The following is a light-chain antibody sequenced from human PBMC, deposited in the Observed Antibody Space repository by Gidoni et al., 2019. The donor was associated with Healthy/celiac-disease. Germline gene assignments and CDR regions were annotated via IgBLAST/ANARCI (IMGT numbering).Light chain of an antibody. CDR1: QDISNY. V-gene: IGKV1-33*01. CDR3: QQYDNLPIT. CDR2: DAS. Sequence: DIQMTQSPSSLSASVGDRVTITCQASQDISNYLNWYQQKPGKAPKLLIYDASNLETRVPSRFSGSGSGTDFTFTISSLQPEDIATYYCQQYDNLPITFXXXTRLEIQ. J-gene: IGKJ5*01.